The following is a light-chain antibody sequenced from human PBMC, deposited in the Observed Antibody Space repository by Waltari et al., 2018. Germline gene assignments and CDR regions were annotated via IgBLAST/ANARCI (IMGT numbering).Light chain of an antibody. CDR2: GAS. Sequence: IQLTQSPSSLSASVGDRVTITCRASQGISSYLAWYQQKPGKGPKLLIYGASTLQSGVPSRFSCSGSGTDFTLIITSLQPEDFATYYCQQLNSYPFTFGPGTKVDVK. CDR1: QGISSY. V-gene: IGKV1-9*01. J-gene: IGKJ3*01. CDR3: QQLNSYPFT.